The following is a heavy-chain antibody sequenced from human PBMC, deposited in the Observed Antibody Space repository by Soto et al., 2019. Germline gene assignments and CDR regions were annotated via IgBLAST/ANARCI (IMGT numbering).Heavy chain of an antibody. V-gene: IGHV4-59*01. D-gene: IGHD3-3*01. CDR1: GGSISSYY. J-gene: IGHJ4*02. CDR3: ARAPRRRFWSGCCAFEY. CDR2: IYYSGST. Sequence: SETLSLTCTVSGGSISSYYWSWIRQPPGKGLEWIGYIYYSGSTNYNPSLKSRVTISVDTSKNQFSLKLSSVTAADTAVYYCARAPRRRFWSGCCAFEYWGQGTLVTVSS.